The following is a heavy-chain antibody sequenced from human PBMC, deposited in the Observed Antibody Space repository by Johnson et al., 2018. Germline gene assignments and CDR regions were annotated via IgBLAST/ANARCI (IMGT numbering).Heavy chain of an antibody. D-gene: IGHD2-15*01. J-gene: IGHJ6*02. CDR2: IGTAGDT. V-gene: IGHV3-13*01. Sequence: VQLQESGGGLVQPGGSLRLSCAASGFTFRSYDMHWVRQATGKGLEWVSGIGTAGDTYYAGSVKGRFTISRENAKNSLYLEMNSLRAGDTALYYCVRDKRGWGMDVWGQGTTVTVSS. CDR3: VRDKRGWGMDV. CDR1: GFTFRSYD.